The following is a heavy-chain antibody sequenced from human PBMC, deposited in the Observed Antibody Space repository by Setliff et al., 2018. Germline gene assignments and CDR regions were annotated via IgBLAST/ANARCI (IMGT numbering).Heavy chain of an antibody. D-gene: IGHD3-3*01. CDR2: VDHSGST. J-gene: IGHJ4*02. V-gene: IGHV4-59*12. Sequence: SETLSLTCTISGGFTSSFYWSWIRQAPGKGLEWIGYVDHSGSTNYNSSLTSRVTISVDTSKNQFSLKLSSVTAADTAVYYCRFWSGYYKNDYWGQGTLVTVSS. CDR1: GGFTSSFY. CDR3: RFWSGYYKNDY.